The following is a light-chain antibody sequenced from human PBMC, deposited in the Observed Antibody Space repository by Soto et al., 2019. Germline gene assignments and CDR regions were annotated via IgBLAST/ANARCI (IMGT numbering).Light chain of an antibody. Sequence: EIVITQSPATLSLSPGERATLSCGASESVSTNLAWYQQKAGQAPRLLIYGASSRATGIPDRFSGSGSGTDFTLTISRLEPEDFAVYYCQQYGSSPTWTFGQGTKVDIK. CDR3: QQYGSSPTWT. CDR1: ESVSTN. CDR2: GAS. V-gene: IGKV3-20*01. J-gene: IGKJ1*01.